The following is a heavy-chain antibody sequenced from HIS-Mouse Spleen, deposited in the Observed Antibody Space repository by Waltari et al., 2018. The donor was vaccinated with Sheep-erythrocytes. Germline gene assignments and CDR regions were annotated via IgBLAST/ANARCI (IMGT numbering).Heavy chain of an antibody. V-gene: IGHV4-39*01. CDR1: VGSIRSSSYY. CDR3: ARHKDTAMVHFDY. D-gene: IGHD5-18*01. J-gene: IGHJ4*02. CDR2: IYYSGST. Sequence: QLQLQESGPGLVKPSETLSLTCTVSVGSIRSSSYYWGWIRQPPGKGLVWIGSIYYSGSTYYNPSLKSRVTISVDTSKNQFSLKLSSVTAADTAVYYCARHKDTAMVHFDYWGQGTLVTVSS.